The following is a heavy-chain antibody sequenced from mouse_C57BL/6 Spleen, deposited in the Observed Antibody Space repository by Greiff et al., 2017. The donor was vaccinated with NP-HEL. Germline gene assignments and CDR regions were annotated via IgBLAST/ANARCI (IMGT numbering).Heavy chain of an antibody. V-gene: IGHV1-69*01. D-gene: IGHD2-5*01. Sequence: QVQLQQPGAELVMPGASVKLSCKASGYTFTSYWMHWVKQRPGQGLEWIGEIAPSDSYTNYNQKFKGKSTLTVDKSSSTAYMQLSSLTSEDSAVYYCARNYYSNWYFDVWGTGTTVTVSS. CDR1: GYTFTSYW. CDR2: IAPSDSYT. J-gene: IGHJ1*03. CDR3: ARNYYSNWYFDV.